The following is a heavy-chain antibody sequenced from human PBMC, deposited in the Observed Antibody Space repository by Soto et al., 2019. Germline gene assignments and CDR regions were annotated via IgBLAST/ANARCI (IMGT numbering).Heavy chain of an antibody. J-gene: IGHJ5*02. Sequence: ASVKVSCKASGYTFTGHYIYWMRQAPGQGLERMGWINPQNGGTNSAQQFQGRITMTSDTSSTTAYLEVSTLRSDDTAVYYCARGGASSKWLDPWGQGTLVTVSS. D-gene: IGHD3-10*01. CDR3: ARGGASSKWLDP. CDR1: GYTFTGHY. CDR2: INPQNGGT. V-gene: IGHV1-2*02.